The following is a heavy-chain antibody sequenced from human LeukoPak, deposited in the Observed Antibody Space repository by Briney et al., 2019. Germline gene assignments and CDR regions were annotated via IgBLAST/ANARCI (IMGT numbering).Heavy chain of an antibody. V-gene: IGHV3-23*01. CDR1: GFTFTSYA. D-gene: IGHD6-13*01. CDR3: AKPRPSYSSSWYDH. Sequence: GGSLRLSCAASGFTFTSYAMSWVRQAPGKGLEWVSAISGSGGSTYYADSVKGRFTISRDNSKNTLYLQMNSLRAEDAAVYYCAKPRPSYSSSWYDHWGQGTLVTVSS. CDR2: ISGSGGST. J-gene: IGHJ5*02.